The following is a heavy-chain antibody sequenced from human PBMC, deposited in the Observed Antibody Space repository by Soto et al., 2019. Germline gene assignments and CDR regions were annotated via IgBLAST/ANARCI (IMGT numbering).Heavy chain of an antibody. CDR3: ARGSSGYSYGYSWFDP. D-gene: IGHD5-18*01. J-gene: IGHJ5*02. CDR1: GGSFSGYY. Sequence: SLTCAVYGGSFSGYYWSWIRQPPGKGLEWIGEINHSGSTNYNPSLKSRVTISVDTSKNQFSLKLSSVTAADTAVYYCARGSSGYSYGYSWFDPWGQGTLVTVSS. V-gene: IGHV4-34*01. CDR2: INHSGST.